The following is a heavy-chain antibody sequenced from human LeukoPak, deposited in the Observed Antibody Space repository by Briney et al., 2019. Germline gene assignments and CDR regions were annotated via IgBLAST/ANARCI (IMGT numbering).Heavy chain of an antibody. J-gene: IGHJ4*02. V-gene: IGHV4-39*01. CDR1: GGSISSSSYY. CDR2: IYYSGST. D-gene: IGHD3-10*01. CDR3: AAFAGFIPA. Sequence: SETLSLTCTVSGGSISSSSYYWGWIRQPPGKGLEWIGSIYYSGSTYYNPSLKSRVTISVDTSKNQFSLKLSSVIAADTAIYYCAAFAGFIPAWGQGALVTVSS.